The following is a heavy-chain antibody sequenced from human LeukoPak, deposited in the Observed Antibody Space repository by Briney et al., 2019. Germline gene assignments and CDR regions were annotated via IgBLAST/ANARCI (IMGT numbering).Heavy chain of an antibody. J-gene: IGHJ4*02. CDR3: ARDGSTAPGAY. CDR1: GFTFSSYS. CDR2: ISSGSSYI. D-gene: IGHD1-26*01. Sequence: GGSLRLSCAASGFTFSSYSMNWVRQAPGKGLEWVSSISSGSSYIYYADSLKGRFTISRDNAKNTPYLQMNSLRAEDTAVYYCARDGSTAPGAYWGQGTLVTVSS. V-gene: IGHV3-21*01.